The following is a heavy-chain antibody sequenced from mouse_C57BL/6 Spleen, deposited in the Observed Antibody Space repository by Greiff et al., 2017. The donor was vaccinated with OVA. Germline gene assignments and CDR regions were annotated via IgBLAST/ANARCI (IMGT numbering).Heavy chain of an antibody. CDR3: ARNNYYGSSYFDY. D-gene: IGHD1-1*01. CDR1: GYTFTSYW. Sequence: QVHVKQPGAELVKPGASVKLSCKASGYTFTSYWMQWVKQRPGQGLEWIGEIDPSDSYTNYNQKFKGKATLTVDTSSSTAYMQLSSLTSEDSAVYYCARNNYYGSSYFDYWGQGTTLTVSS. V-gene: IGHV1-50*01. J-gene: IGHJ2*01. CDR2: IDPSDSYT.